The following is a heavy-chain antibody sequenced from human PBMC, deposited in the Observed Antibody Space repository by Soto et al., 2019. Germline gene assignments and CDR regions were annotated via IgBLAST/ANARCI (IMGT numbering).Heavy chain of an antibody. J-gene: IGHJ5*02. CDR1: GWYVSSPY. Sequence: GGSLRLSCAVSGWYVSSPYMSWVSKDTGKGLEWVSVFHDGTIYYADSVKGRFIISRDNSKNTMYLQMNSLRAEDTAVYYCARYLPDNSLPWGQGTLVT. CDR2: FHDGTI. D-gene: IGHD1-26*01. CDR3: ARYLPDNSLP. V-gene: IGHV3-66*01.